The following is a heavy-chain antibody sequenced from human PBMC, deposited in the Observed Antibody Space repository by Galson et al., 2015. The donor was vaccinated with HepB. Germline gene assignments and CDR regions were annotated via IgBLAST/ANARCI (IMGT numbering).Heavy chain of an antibody. J-gene: IGHJ1*01. Sequence: SLRLSCAASGFTFSNAWMSWVRQAPGKGLEWVGRIKSKTDGGTTDYAAPVKGRFTISRDDSKNTLYLQMNSLKTEDTAVYYCTTDFYYYDSSGYYTTEAEYFQHWGQGTLVTVSS. CDR3: TTDFYYYDSSGYYTTEAEYFQH. V-gene: IGHV3-15*01. CDR1: GFTFSNAW. CDR2: IKSKTDGGTT. D-gene: IGHD3-22*01.